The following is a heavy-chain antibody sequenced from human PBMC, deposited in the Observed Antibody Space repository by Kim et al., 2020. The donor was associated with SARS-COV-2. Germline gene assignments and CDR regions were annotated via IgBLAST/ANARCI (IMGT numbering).Heavy chain of an antibody. CDR3: TRDVRTRYDSSGYYSDY. V-gene: IGHV3-49*02. Sequence: VKGRFTISRDDSKSIAYLQMNSLKTEDTAVYYCTRDVRTRYDSSGYYSDYWGQGTLVTVSS. D-gene: IGHD3-22*01. J-gene: IGHJ4*02.